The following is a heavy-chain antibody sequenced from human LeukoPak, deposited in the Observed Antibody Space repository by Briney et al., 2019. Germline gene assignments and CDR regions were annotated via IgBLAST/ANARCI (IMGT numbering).Heavy chain of an antibody. Sequence: GGSLRLSCAASGFTFSSYGMHWVRQAPGKGLEWVAFIRYDGSNKYYADSVKGRFTISRDNSKNTLYLQMNSLRAEDTAVYYCARDRHVSGNYNYYYGMDVWGQGTTVTVSS. V-gene: IGHV3-30*02. CDR1: GFTFSSYG. CDR2: IRYDGSNK. CDR3: ARDRHVSGNYNYYYGMDV. D-gene: IGHD1-26*01. J-gene: IGHJ6*02.